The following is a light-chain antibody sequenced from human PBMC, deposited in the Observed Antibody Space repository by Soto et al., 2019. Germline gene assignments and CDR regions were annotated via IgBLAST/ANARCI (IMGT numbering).Light chain of an antibody. V-gene: IGLV4-69*01. CDR1: SGHSTYA. J-gene: IGLJ3*02. CDR2: LDSDGRH. CDR3: QTWGTGNWV. Sequence: QPVLTQSPSASASLGASVKVTCTLSSGHSTYAIVWHQQQPEKGPRYLMKLDSDGRHSKGDGIPDRFSGSSSGAERYLTISSLQSEDEADYYCQTWGTGNWVFGGGTKLTVL.